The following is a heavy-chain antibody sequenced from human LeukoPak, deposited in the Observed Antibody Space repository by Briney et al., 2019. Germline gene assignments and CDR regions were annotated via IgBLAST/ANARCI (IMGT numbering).Heavy chain of an antibody. D-gene: IGHD2-15*01. CDR3: ARGGGPRRGPHYFDY. J-gene: IGHJ4*02. CDR2: INHSGST. V-gene: IGHV4-34*01. Sequence: SETLSLTCAVYGGSFSGYYWSWLRQPPGKGLEWIGEINHSGSTNYNPSLKSRVTISVDTSKNQFSLKLSSVTAADTAVYYCARGGGPRRGPHYFDYWGQGTLVTVSS. CDR1: GGSFSGYY.